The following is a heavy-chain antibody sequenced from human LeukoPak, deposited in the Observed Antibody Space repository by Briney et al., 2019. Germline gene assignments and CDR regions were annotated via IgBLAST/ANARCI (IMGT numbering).Heavy chain of an antibody. CDR1: GYTFTSYS. J-gene: IGHJ5*02. Sequence: ASLKVSCKASGYTFTSYSISWVRQAPGQGPEWMGWISAYNGNTNYAQKLQGRVTMTTDTSTSTAYMELRSLRPDDTAVYYCARVTILVATGTDWFDPWGQGTLVTVSS. D-gene: IGHD2-8*02. V-gene: IGHV1-18*01. CDR3: ARVTILVATGTDWFDP. CDR2: ISAYNGNT.